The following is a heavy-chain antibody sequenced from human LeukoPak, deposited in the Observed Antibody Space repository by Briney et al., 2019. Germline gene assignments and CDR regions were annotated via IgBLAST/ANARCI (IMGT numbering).Heavy chain of an antibody. Sequence: SETVSLTCTVSGGSISGYYWSWLRQPPGKGLQFIGYIHYTGSTNYNPSRESRVPLSVDTSKNLFSLKLRSVTAADPGVYYCARLSKDTVVLPAAMAHYFDYWGQGTLVTVSS. D-gene: IGHD2-2*01. V-gene: IGHV4-59*08. CDR1: GGSISGYY. CDR3: ARLSKDTVVLPAAMAHYFDY. CDR2: IHYTGST. J-gene: IGHJ4*02.